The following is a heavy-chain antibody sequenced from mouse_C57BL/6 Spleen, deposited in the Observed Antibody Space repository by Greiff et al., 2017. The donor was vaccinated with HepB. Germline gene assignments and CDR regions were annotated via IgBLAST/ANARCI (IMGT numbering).Heavy chain of an antibody. J-gene: IGHJ2*01. D-gene: IGHD5-5*01. CDR1: GFTFSSYA. Sequence: EVMLVESGGGLVKPGGSLKLSCAASGFTFSSYAMSWVRQTPEKRLEWVATISDGGSYTYYPDNVKGRFTISRDNAKNNLYLQMSHLKSEDTAMYYCARDGTTLDYWGQGTTLTVSS. V-gene: IGHV5-4*01. CDR3: ARDGTTLDY. CDR2: ISDGGSYT.